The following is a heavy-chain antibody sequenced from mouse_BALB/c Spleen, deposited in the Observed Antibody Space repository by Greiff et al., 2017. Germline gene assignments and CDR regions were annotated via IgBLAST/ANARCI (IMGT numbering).Heavy chain of an antibody. CDR2: INPSTGYT. CDR1: GYTFTSYW. V-gene: IGHV1-7*01. J-gene: IGHJ2*01. D-gene: IGHD1-1*01. Sequence: VQLQQSGAELAKPGASVKMSCKASGYTFTSYWMHWVKQRPGQGLEWIGYINPSTGYTEYNQKFKDKATFTADTSSNTAYMQLSSLTSEDSAVYYCARRGYYGSETSFDYWGQGTTLTVSS. CDR3: ARRGYYGSETSFDY.